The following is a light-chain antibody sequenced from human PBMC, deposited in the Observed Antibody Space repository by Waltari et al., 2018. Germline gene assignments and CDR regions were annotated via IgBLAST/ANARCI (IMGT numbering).Light chain of an antibody. Sequence: ELVLTQSPGTLSLSPGERATLSCRASQSVSSRYLAWYQQKSGQAPRLLIFNASNRATGIPDRFTGSGSGTDFTLTIRRLEPEDFAVYYCQQYGSSPPGAFGQGTKVEIK. CDR3: QQYGSSPPGA. CDR1: QSVSSRY. CDR2: NAS. V-gene: IGKV3-20*01. J-gene: IGKJ1*01.